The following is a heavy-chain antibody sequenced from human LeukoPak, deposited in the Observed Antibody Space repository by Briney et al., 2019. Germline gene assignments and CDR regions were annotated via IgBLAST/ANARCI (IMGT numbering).Heavy chain of an antibody. CDR3: AKGTTS. J-gene: IGHJ4*02. CDR2: IRYDGSNK. D-gene: IGHD1-7*01. V-gene: IGHV3-30*02. CDR1: GFTFSSYG. Sequence: GGSLRLSCAASGFTFSSYGMHWVRQAPGKGLEWVAFIRYDGSNKYYADSVKGRFTISRDNSKNTLYLQMNRLRVEDTAVYYCAKGTTSWGQGTLVTVSS.